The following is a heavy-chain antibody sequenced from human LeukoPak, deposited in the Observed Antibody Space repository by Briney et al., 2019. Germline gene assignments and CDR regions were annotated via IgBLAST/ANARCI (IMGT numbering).Heavy chain of an antibody. V-gene: IGHV3-48*04. CDR1: GFTFNSYT. Sequence: GGSLRLSCAASGFTFNSYTMNWVRQAPGKGLEWVSYITSSGATIYYADSVKGRFTISRDNAKHSLYLQMNSPRAEDTAVYYCARVGTSSKYYYYMDVWGKGTTVTVSS. CDR2: ITSSGATI. D-gene: IGHD1-1*01. CDR3: ARVGTSSKYYYYMDV. J-gene: IGHJ6*03.